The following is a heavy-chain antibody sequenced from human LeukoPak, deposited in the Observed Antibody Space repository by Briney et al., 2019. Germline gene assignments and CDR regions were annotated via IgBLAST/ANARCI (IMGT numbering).Heavy chain of an antibody. J-gene: IGHJ4*02. Sequence: KPSETLSLTCTVSGGSISSYYWSWIRQPPGKGLEWIAYIDDSGNTNYNPSLKSRVTISVDTSRNEFFLKVNYLTAADTAVYYRARHFAARLGGARFSDYWGQGTLVTVSS. D-gene: IGHD2-21*01. V-gene: IGHV4-59*08. CDR3: ARHFAARLGGARFSDY. CDR1: GGSISSYY. CDR2: IDDSGNT.